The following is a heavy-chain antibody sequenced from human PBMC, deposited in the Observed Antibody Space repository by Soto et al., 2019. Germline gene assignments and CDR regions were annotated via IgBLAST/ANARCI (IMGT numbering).Heavy chain of an antibody. J-gene: IGHJ3*02. CDR1: GASISSTSYF. V-gene: IGHV4-61*05. CDR2: IYLSGST. CDR3: AIAPKRDAFDI. Sequence: PSETLSLTCTVSGASISSTSYFWGWIRQPPGKGLEWIGYIYLSGSTNYNPSLKSRVTISVDTSKNQFSLKLSSVTAADTAVYYCAIAPKRDAFDIWGQGTMVTVSS.